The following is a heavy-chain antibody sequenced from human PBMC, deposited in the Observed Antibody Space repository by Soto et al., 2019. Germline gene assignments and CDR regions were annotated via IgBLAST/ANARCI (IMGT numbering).Heavy chain of an antibody. D-gene: IGHD2-15*01. Sequence: PGESLKISCKGSGYSFTTYWIAWVRQMPGKGLEWMGIIYPGDSDTRYSPSFQGQVTISADKSISTAYLHWSTLKASDTAMYYCEREHREAGSPDAFDIWGQGTMVTVSS. CDR3: EREHREAGSPDAFDI. V-gene: IGHV5-51*01. CDR1: GYSFTTYW. CDR2: IYPGDSDT. J-gene: IGHJ3*02.